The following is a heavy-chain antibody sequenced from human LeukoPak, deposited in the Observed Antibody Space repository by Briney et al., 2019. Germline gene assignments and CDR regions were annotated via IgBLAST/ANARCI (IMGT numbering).Heavy chain of an antibody. Sequence: PSETLSLTCTVSGGSISTYYWSWIRQPPGKGLEWIGYIYNSGSTNYNPSLKSRVTISVDTSKNQFSLKLSSVTAADTAVYYCASVITVISGRHYYHGMDVWGQGTTVTVSS. CDR3: ASVITVISGRHYYHGMDV. D-gene: IGHD4-17*01. J-gene: IGHJ6*02. CDR1: GGSISTYY. CDR2: IYNSGST. V-gene: IGHV4-59*08.